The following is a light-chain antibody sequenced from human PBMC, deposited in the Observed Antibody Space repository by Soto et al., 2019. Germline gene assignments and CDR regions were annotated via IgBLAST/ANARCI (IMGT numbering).Light chain of an antibody. V-gene: IGKV1-5*01. CDR3: QKYDSYSLT. CDR1: QSFSGW. J-gene: IGKJ1*01. CDR2: DGF. Sequence: DIQMTQSPSTLSASEGDRVTITCRASQSFSGWLAWYQQKPGKAPKVLIFDGFSLKSGVPSRFSGSVSGTELTITISSLQPDDLATYYCQKYDSYSLTFGQGTKVDI.